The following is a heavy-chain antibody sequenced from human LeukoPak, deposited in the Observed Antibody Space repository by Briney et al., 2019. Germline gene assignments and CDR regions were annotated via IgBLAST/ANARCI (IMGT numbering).Heavy chain of an antibody. J-gene: IGHJ4*02. CDR1: GFSFSDNA. Sequence: GGSLRLSCAASGFSFSDNAMSWVRQAPGKGLEWVSTISGSGTSTYYADSVKGRFTISRDNSKNTLYLQMNSLRAEDTAVYYCAKNPEYSSSSYYVDYWGQGTLVTVSS. CDR3: AKNPEYSSSSYYVDY. V-gene: IGHV3-23*01. CDR2: ISGSGTST. D-gene: IGHD6-6*01.